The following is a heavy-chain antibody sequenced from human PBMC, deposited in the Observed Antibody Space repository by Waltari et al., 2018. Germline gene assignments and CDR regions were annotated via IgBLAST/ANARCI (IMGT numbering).Heavy chain of an antibody. CDR2: LQYRRRT. CDR3: GRIAFGDEGGYFQY. D-gene: IGHD4-17*01. Sequence: QLQLQESGPGLVKPSETLSLTCTVSGGSISTNYNWGWIRQPPGKGLEWMGNLQYRRRTFYNPSLESRVTISLDTWKNQFSLRLSSVGAADTAVYFCGRIAFGDEGGYFQYWGQGTLVTVSS. CDR1: GGSISTNYN. V-gene: IGHV4-39*01. J-gene: IGHJ1*01.